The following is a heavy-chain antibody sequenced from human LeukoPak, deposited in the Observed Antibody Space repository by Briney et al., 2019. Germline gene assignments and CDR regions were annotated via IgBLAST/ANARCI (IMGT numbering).Heavy chain of an antibody. J-gene: IGHJ6*03. CDR3: ARGPFGGAYYYYYYYMDV. CDR2: INHSGST. V-gene: IGHV4-34*01. Sequence: SETLSLTCAVYGGSFSGYYWSWIRQPPGKGLEWIGEINHSGSTNYNPSLKSRVTISVDTSKNQFSLKLSSVTAADTAVYHCARGPFGGAYYYYYYYMDVWGKGTTVTVSS. CDR1: GGSFSGYY. D-gene: IGHD3-16*01.